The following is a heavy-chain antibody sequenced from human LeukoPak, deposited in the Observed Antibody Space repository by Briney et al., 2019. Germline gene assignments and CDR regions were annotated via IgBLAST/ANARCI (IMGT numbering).Heavy chain of an antibody. J-gene: IGHJ5*02. Sequence: GGSLRLSCAASGFTFSSYSMSWVRQAPGKGLEWVSYISSSSSTRYYADSVKGRFTISRDNAKNSLYLQMNSLRAEDTAVYYCARDGNIVVVPAAVWFDPWGQGTLVTVSS. CDR2: ISSSSSTR. CDR3: ARDGNIVVVPAAVWFDP. V-gene: IGHV3-48*01. CDR1: GFTFSSYS. D-gene: IGHD2-2*01.